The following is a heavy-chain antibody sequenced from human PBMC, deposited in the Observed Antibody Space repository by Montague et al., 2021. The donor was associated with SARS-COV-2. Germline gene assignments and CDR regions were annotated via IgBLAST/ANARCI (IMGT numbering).Heavy chain of an antibody. D-gene: IGHD3-9*01. CDR1: GESIDRDTYY. CDR3: ARPGCVSDWFDFDV. CDR2: LSSSGST. Sequence: SETLSLTCIVSGESIDRDTYYWGWIRQSPGKGLEWIGSLSSSGSTYYNPSLRGRVTISMDTSKNHFSLKLNSVTATDTAVYYCARPGCVSDWFDFDVWGQGTTVSVSS. J-gene: IGHJ6*02. V-gene: IGHV4-39*02.